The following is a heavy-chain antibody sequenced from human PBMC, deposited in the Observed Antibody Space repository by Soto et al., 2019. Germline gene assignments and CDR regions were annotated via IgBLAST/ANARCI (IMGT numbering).Heavy chain of an antibody. CDR1: GYTLTELS. CDR2: FDPEDGET. J-gene: IGHJ5*02. V-gene: IGHV1-24*01. D-gene: IGHD3-9*01. Sequence: ASVKVSRKVSGYTLTELSMHWVRQAPGKGLEWMGGFDPEDGETIYAQKFQGRVTMTEDTSTDTAYMELSSLRSEDTAVYYCAINGLRYFDRNWFDPWGQGTLVTVSS. CDR3: AINGLRYFDRNWFDP.